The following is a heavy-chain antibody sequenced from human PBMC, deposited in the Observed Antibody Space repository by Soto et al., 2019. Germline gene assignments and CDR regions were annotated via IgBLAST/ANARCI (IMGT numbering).Heavy chain of an antibody. CDR3: AKEIIAVAGIIDY. V-gene: IGHV3-23*01. J-gene: IGHJ4*02. D-gene: IGHD6-19*01. CDR1: GFTFSSYA. CDR2: ISGSGGST. Sequence: GGSLRLSCAASGFTFSSYAMSWVRQDPGKGLEWVSAISGSGGSTYYADSVKYRFTISRDNSKNTLYLQMNSLRAEDTAVYYCAKEIIAVAGIIDYWGLQTLVTVSS.